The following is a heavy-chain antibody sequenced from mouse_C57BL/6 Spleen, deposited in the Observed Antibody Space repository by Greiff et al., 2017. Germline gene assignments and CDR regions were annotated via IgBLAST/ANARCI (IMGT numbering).Heavy chain of an antibody. D-gene: IGHD1-1*01. CDR2: ILPSDGDT. CDR3: ASPCAVVSYAFDY. Sequence: QVQLQQPGAELVKPGASVTLSCKASGYTFTSYCLHWVKQRPGQGLVWIGRILPSDGDTNYNQNFKGQTTLTVDKSSSTAYMQLSSLTSEDSAVYYCASPCAVVSYAFDYWGQGTTLTVSA. J-gene: IGHJ2*01. CDR1: GYTFTSYC. V-gene: IGHV1-74*01.